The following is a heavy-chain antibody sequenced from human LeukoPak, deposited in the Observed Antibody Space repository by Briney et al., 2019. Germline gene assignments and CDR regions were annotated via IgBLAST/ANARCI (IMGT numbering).Heavy chain of an antibody. CDR2: IYYSGST. V-gene: IGHV4-39*02. CDR3: AKEAYSSSWNPFDY. CDR1: GGSIYSSSYY. J-gene: IGHJ4*02. D-gene: IGHD6-13*01. Sequence: SETLSLTCTVSGGSIYSSSYYWGWIRQSPGKGLEWIGSIYYSGSTYYNPSLKSRVTISVDASKNQFSLKVTSVTAADTAVYYCAKEAYSSSWNPFDYWGQGTLVTVSS.